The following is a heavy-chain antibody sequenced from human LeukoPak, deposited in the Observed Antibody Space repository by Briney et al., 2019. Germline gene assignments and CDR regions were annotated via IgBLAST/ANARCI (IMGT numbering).Heavy chain of an antibody. CDR3: ARDRSSGFDY. Sequence: SSETLSLTCTVSGGSISSYYWSWIRQAPGKGLEWIGYIYYSGSTNYNPSLKSRVTISVDTSKNQFSLKLSSVTAADTAVYYCARDRSSGFDYWGQGTLVTVSS. D-gene: IGHD6-19*01. CDR2: IYYSGST. J-gene: IGHJ4*02. V-gene: IGHV4-59*01. CDR1: GGSISSYY.